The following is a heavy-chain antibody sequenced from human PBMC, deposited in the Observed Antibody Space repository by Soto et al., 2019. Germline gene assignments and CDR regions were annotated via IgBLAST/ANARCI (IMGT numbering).Heavy chain of an antibody. D-gene: IGHD2-15*01. CDR1: GFTFSSHA. CDR3: VKSGGTCYSGCYYYMDV. CDR2: FTASGGST. Sequence: EVQLLESGGGLVQPGGSLRLSCAASGFTFSSHAMTWVRQAPGKGLEWVSGFTASGGSTYYADYVKGRFTISRDNSKNTLDLHMNGLRAADTPLYYCVKSGGTCYSGCYYYMDVWGKGTTVTVSS. J-gene: IGHJ6*03. V-gene: IGHV3-23*01.